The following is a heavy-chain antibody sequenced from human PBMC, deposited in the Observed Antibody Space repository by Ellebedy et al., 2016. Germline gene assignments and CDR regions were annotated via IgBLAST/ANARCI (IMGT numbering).Heavy chain of an antibody. Sequence: GESLKISCAASGFTFSSYWMHWVRQAPGKGLVWVSRINSDGSSTSYADSVKGRFTISRDNAKNTLYLQMNSLRAEDTAVYYCASWGDFSSWSLYYYYGMDVWGQGTTVTVSS. CDR2: INSDGSST. D-gene: IGHD6-13*01. V-gene: IGHV3-74*01. CDR1: GFTFSSYW. CDR3: ASWGDFSSWSLYYYYGMDV. J-gene: IGHJ6*02.